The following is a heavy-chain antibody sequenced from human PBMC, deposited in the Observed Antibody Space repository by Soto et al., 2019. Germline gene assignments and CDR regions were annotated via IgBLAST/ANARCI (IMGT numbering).Heavy chain of an antibody. CDR2: ISYDGSNK. V-gene: IGHV3-30*18. D-gene: IGHD3-10*01. CDR3: AKGTYGSGSHPSDYGMDV. Sequence: QVQLVESGGGVVQPGRSLRLSCAASGFTFSSYGMHWVRQAPGKGLEWVAVISYDGSNKYYADSVKGRFTISRDNSKNTRYLQMNSLRAEDTAVYYCAKGTYGSGSHPSDYGMDVWGQGTTVTVSS. J-gene: IGHJ6*02. CDR1: GFTFSSYG.